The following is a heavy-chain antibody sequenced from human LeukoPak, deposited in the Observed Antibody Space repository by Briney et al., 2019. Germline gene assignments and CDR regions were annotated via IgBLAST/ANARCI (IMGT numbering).Heavy chain of an antibody. Sequence: GESLKISCKGSGYSFTRYWIGWVRQMPGKGLEWMGIIYPGDSDSRYSPSFQGQVIISVDKSISTAYLQWSSLKASDTAMYYCARLDYYDSSGYYYGMDVWGQGTTVTVSS. V-gene: IGHV5-51*01. D-gene: IGHD3-22*01. CDR3: ARLDYYDSSGYYYGMDV. CDR2: IYPGDSDS. J-gene: IGHJ6*02. CDR1: GYSFTRYW.